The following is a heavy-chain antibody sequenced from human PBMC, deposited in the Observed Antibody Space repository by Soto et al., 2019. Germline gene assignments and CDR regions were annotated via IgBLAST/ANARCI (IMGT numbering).Heavy chain of an antibody. V-gene: IGHV1-18*04. CDR1: GYTFTSYG. J-gene: IGHJ3*02. CDR2: ISAYNGNT. D-gene: IGHD1-1*01. CDR3: AQLVQLERRDSAFDI. Sequence: ASVKVSCKASGYTFTSYGISWVRQAPGQGFERMGWISAYNGNTNYAQKIQGRVTMTTDTSTRKAYLELRSMRYDDTAVYYCAQLVQLERRDSAFDIWGQGTMVTVAS.